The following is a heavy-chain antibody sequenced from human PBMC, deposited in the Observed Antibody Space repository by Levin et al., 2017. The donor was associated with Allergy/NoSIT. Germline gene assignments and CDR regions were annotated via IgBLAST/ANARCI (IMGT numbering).Heavy chain of an antibody. CDR3: AKEPIYDYIWGSYRGDAFDI. Sequence: AAGSLRLSCAASGFTFSSYAMSWVRQAPGKGLEWVSAISGSGGSTYYADSVKGRFTISRDNSKNTLYLQMNSLRAEDTAVYYCAKEPIYDYIWGSYRGDAFDIWGQVTMVTVSS. V-gene: IGHV3-23*01. J-gene: IGHJ3*02. CDR2: ISGSGGST. D-gene: IGHD3-16*02. CDR1: GFTFSSYA.